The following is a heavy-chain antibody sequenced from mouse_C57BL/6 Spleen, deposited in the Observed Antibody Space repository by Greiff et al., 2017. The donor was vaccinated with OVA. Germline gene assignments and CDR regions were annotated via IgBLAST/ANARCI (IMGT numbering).Heavy chain of an antibody. CDR1: GYSITSGYY. CDR3: ARYDYGTMDY. CDR2: ISYDGSN. D-gene: IGHD2-4*01. Sequence: EVQLVESGPGLVKPSQSLSLTCSVTGYSITSGYYWNWIRQLPGNILEWMGYISYDGSNNYNPSLKNRISITRDTSKNQYFLKLNSVTTEDTATYYCARYDYGTMDYWGQGTSVTVSS. V-gene: IGHV3-6*01. J-gene: IGHJ4*01.